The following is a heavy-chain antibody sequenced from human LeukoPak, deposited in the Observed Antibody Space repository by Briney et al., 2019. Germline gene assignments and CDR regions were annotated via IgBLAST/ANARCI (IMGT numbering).Heavy chain of an antibody. Sequence: HAASVKVSCKASGYTFTGYYMHWVRQAPGQGLEWMGWINPNSGGTKVEQKFRGRVTLTRDTSISTAYMVLSRLGSDDTAVYYCARGDSNSWYFLDYWGQGTLVTVSS. D-gene: IGHD6-13*01. CDR3: ARGDSNSWYFLDY. CDR2: INPNSGGT. CDR1: GYTFTGYY. J-gene: IGHJ4*02. V-gene: IGHV1-2*02.